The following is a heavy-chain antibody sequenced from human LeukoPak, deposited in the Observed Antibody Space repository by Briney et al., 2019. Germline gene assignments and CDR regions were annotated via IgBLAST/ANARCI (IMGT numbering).Heavy chain of an antibody. J-gene: IGHJ6*02. D-gene: IGHD2-2*01. CDR1: GYTFTSYG. V-gene: IGHV1-24*01. Sequence: ASVKVSCKPSGYTFTSYGISWVRQAPGQGLEWMGGFDPEDGETIYAQKFQGRVTMTEDTSTDTAYMELSSLRSEDTAVYYCATVGVVVPAASPGKYGMDVWGQGTTVTVSS. CDR3: ATVGVVVPAASPGKYGMDV. CDR2: FDPEDGET.